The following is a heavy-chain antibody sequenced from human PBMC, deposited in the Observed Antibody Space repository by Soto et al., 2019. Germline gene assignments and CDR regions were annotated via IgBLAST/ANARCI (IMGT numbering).Heavy chain of an antibody. D-gene: IGHD5-12*01. CDR3: ARKGSGYDRVTDY. Sequence: SVKVSCKASGGTFSSYTISWVRQAPGQGLEWMGRIIPILGIANYAQKFQGRVTITADKSTSTAYMELSSLRSEDTAVYYCARKGSGYDRVTDYWGQGTLVTVSS. CDR2: IIPILGIA. J-gene: IGHJ4*02. V-gene: IGHV1-69*02. CDR1: GGTFSSYT.